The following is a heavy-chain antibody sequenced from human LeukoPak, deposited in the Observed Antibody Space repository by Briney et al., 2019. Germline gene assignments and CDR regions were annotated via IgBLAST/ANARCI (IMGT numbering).Heavy chain of an antibody. D-gene: IGHD3-10*01. V-gene: IGHV3-21*01. CDR2: ISSSSSYI. CDR1: GFTFSSYA. Sequence: GGSLRLSCAASGFTFSSYAMSWVRQAPGKGLEWVSSISSSSSYIYYADSVKGRFTISRDNAKNSLYLQMNSLRAEDTAVYYCARASTMVRGVPRWFDPWGQGTLVTVSS. J-gene: IGHJ5*02. CDR3: ARASTMVRGVPRWFDP.